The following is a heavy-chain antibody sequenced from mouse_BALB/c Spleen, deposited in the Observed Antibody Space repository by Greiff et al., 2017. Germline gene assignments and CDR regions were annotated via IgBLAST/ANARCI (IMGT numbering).Heavy chain of an antibody. D-gene: IGHD1-1*01. CDR1: GFTFSSFG. CDR3: ARGGVYYYGSSDYYAMDY. Sequence: EVMLVESGGGLVQPGGSRKLSCAASGFTFSSFGMHWVRQAPEKGLEWVAYISSGSSTIYYADTVKGRFTISRDNPKNTLFLQMTSLRSEDTAMYYCARGGVYYYGSSDYYAMDYGGQGTSVTVAS. V-gene: IGHV5-17*02. CDR2: ISSGSSTI. J-gene: IGHJ4*01.